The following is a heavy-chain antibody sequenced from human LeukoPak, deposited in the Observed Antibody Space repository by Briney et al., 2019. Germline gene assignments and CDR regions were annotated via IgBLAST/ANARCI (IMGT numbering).Heavy chain of an antibody. V-gene: IGHV4-4*07. D-gene: IGHD4-17*01. CDR3: ARGNEDYGDYDGDRYNWFDP. CDR1: GGSVSSYY. CDR2: IYTSGST. J-gene: IGHJ5*02. Sequence: PSETLSLTCTVSGGSVSSYYWSWIRQPAGKGLEWIGRIYTSGSTNYNPSLKSRVTMSVDTSKNQFSLKLSSVTAADTAVYYCARGNEDYGDYDGDRYNWFDPWGQGTLVTVSS.